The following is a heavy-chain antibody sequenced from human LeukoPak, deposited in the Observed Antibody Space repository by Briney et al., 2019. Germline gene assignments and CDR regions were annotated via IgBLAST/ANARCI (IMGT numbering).Heavy chain of an antibody. D-gene: IGHD4-11*01. CDR1: GFTFSTYA. CDR3: AKGQDYPGIYYYYYYMDV. Sequence: PGGSLRLSCAASGFTFSTYAMSWVRQAPGKGLEWVSAISGSGGSTYYADSVKGRFTISRDNSKNTLYLQMNSLRAEDTAVYYCAKGQDYPGIYYYYYYMDVWGKGTTVTISS. V-gene: IGHV3-23*01. CDR2: ISGSGGST. J-gene: IGHJ6*03.